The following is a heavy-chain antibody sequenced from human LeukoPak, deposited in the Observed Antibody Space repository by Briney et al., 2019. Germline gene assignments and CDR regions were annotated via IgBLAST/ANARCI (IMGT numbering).Heavy chain of an antibody. CDR1: THPISRYY. J-gene: IGHJ4*02. CDR2: ISSSGST. Sequence: SQTLSLTCTVSTHPISRYYWSWIRPPAGKGLEWIGRISSSGSTNYNPSLTSRVTMSVDTSKNQFSLKLSSQTAADTAVYYCARVAVYYDILTGYYPHGYFDYWGQGTLVTVSS. CDR3: ARVAVYYDILTGYYPHGYFDY. V-gene: IGHV4-4*07. D-gene: IGHD3-9*01.